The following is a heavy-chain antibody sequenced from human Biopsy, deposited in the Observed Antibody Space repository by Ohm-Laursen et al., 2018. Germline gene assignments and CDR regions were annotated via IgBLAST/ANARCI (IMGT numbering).Heavy chain of an antibody. V-gene: IGHV1-69*13. Sequence: SVKVSCKASGGTFTSYAISWVRQAPGQGLEWMGGIIPIFGTANYAQKFQGRVTITADESTSTAYMELSSLRSDDTAVYYCARAKLEPVYYYYGMGVWGQGTTVTVSS. D-gene: IGHD1-1*01. CDR1: GGTFTSYA. CDR2: IIPIFGTA. J-gene: IGHJ6*02. CDR3: ARAKLEPVYYYYGMGV.